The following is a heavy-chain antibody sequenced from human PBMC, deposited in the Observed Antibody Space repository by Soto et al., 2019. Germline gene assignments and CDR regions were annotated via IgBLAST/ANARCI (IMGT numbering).Heavy chain of an antibody. CDR3: ATDIVVVPAAKIWSTQLGSNY. Sequence: ASVKVSCKVSGYTLTELSMHWVRQAPGKGLEWMGGFDPEDGETIYAQKFQGRVTMTEDTSTDTAYMELSSLRSEDTAVYYCATDIVVVPAAKIWSTQLGSNYWGQGTLVTVSS. D-gene: IGHD2-2*01. V-gene: IGHV1-24*01. CDR1: GYTLTELS. CDR2: FDPEDGET. J-gene: IGHJ4*02.